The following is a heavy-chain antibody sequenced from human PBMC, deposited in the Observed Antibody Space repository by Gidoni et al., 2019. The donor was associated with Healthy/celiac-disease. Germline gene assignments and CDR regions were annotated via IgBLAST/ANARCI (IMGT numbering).Heavy chain of an antibody. J-gene: IGHJ6*01. Sequence: QVQLQESGPGLVKPSQTLSLTCTVSGGSISSGSYYWSWIRQPAGKGLEWIGRIYTSGSTNYNPSLKSRVTISVDTSKNQFSLKLSSVTAADTAVYYCARLYYYGSGSYYYYYG. CDR3: ARLYYYGSGSYYYYYG. CDR1: GGSISSGSYY. CDR2: IYTSGST. V-gene: IGHV4-61*02. D-gene: IGHD3-10*01.